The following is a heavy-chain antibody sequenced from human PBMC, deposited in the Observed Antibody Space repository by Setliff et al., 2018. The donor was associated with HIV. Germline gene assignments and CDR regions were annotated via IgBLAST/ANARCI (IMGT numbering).Heavy chain of an antibody. Sequence: PSETLSLTCSVSGASISSSINSWGWIRQPPGKGREWIGSLYSSGRTYYKSSLKSRVNISVDASRNQFSLRLDSLTAADTAIYYCAGSYGSSWFGPFDYWGQGTLVTVSS. V-gene: IGHV4-39*01. CDR2: LYSSGRT. D-gene: IGHD6-13*01. CDR1: GASISSSINS. J-gene: IGHJ4*02. CDR3: AGSYGSSWFGPFDY.